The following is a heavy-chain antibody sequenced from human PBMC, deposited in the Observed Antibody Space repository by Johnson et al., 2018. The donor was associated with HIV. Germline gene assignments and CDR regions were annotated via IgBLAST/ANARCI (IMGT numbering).Heavy chain of an antibody. CDR3: ARERISGNSGAGALDI. V-gene: IGHV3-30*14. CDR1: GFTFSSYA. CDR2: ISYDGSNK. Sequence: QVQLVESGGGLVKPGGSLKLSCAASGFTFSSYAMHWVRQAPGKGLEWVAVISYDGSNKYYADSVKGRFTISRDNSKNTLYLQMNSLRVEDTAVYYCARERISGNSGAGALDIWGQGTMVTVSS. J-gene: IGHJ3*02. D-gene: IGHD4-23*01.